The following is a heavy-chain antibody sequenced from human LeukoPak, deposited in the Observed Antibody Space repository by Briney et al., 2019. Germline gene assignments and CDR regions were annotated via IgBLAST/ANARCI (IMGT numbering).Heavy chain of an antibody. V-gene: IGHV3-66*01. CDR2: IYSGGST. CDR1: GFTVSSNY. CDR3: ASNYCGSGSSY. J-gene: IGHJ4*02. D-gene: IGHD3-10*01. Sequence: GGSLRLSCAASGFTVSSNYMSWVRQAPGKGLEWVSVIYSGGSTYYADSVKGRFTISRDNSKNTLYLQMNSLRAEDTAVYYCASNYCGSGSSYWGQGTLVTVSS.